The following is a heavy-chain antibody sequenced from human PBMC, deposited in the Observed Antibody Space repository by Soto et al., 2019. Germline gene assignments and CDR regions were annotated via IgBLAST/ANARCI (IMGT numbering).Heavy chain of an antibody. V-gene: IGHV1-69*14. J-gene: IGHJ6*02. Sequence: QVQLVQSGAEVKKPGSSVKVSCKASGGTFSSYAISWVRQAPGQGLEWMGGIIPIFGTANYAQKFQGRVTXTPDKSXXTAYMELSSLRSEDTAVYYCARHPGGRGYYYGMDVWGQGTTVTVSS. CDR3: ARHPGGRGYYYGMDV. D-gene: IGHD2-15*01. CDR2: IIPIFGTA. CDR1: GGTFSSYA.